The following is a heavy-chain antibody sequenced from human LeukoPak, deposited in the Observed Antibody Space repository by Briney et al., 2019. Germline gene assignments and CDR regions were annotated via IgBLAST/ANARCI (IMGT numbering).Heavy chain of an antibody. J-gene: IGHJ5*02. CDR3: ARCPPYYYDSSGYYNWFDP. Sequence: SEALSLTCAVYGGSFSGYYWSWIRQPPGKGLEWIGEINHSGSTNYNPSLKSRVTISVDTSKNQFSLKLSSVTATDTAVYYCARCPPYYYDSSGYYNWFDPWGQGTLVTVSS. V-gene: IGHV4-34*01. CDR1: GGSFSGYY. CDR2: INHSGST. D-gene: IGHD3-22*01.